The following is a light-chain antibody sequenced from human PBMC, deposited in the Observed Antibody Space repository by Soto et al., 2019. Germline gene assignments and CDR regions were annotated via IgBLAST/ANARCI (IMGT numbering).Light chain of an antibody. J-gene: IGKJ2*01. CDR2: GAS. CDR3: QQRGKWPRT. Sequence: DIVLTQSPATLSLSPGERATLSCRASQSVSSYLAWYQHKPGQAPRLLIYGASYRATDIPARFSGRGSGTDFTLTISSLESGDSAVYYCQQRGKWPRTFGQGTKLEIK. CDR1: QSVSSY. V-gene: IGKV3-11*01.